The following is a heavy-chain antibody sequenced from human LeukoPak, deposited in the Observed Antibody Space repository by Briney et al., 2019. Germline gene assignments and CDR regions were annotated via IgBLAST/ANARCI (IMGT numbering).Heavy chain of an antibody. CDR1: GYSITSNYY. CDR3: ARDGSRGGFWSGPSLHSMDV. J-gene: IGHJ6*03. CDR2: GHHSGST. V-gene: IGHV4-38-2*02. Sequence: SETLSLTCTISGYSITSNYYWGWVRQPPGKGLEWIGSGHHSGSTYYNPSLKSRVSISVNTSKHQFSLKVTYVTAADTAVYYCARDGSRGGFWSGPSLHSMDVWGKGTSVTVSS. D-gene: IGHD3-3*01.